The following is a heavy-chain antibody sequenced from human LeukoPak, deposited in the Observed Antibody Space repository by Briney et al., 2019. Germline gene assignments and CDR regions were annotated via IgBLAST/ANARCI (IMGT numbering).Heavy chain of an antibody. CDR3: ARGRRMVQGVITLYYYFDY. D-gene: IGHD3-10*01. V-gene: IGHV1-8*01. CDR2: MNPNSGNT. Sequence: ASVKVSCKASGYTFTSYDINWVRQATGQGLELMGWMNPNSGNTGYAQKVQGRGTMTRNTSISTAYMELSSLRSEDTAVYYCARGRRMVQGVITLYYYFDYWGQGTLVTVSS. J-gene: IGHJ4*02. CDR1: GYTFTSYD.